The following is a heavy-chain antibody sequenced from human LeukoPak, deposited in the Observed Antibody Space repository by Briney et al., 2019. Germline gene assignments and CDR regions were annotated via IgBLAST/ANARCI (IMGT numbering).Heavy chain of an antibody. V-gene: IGHV3-23*01. J-gene: IGHJ4*02. Sequence: PGGSLRLSCAASGVTFSSYAMNWVRQAPGKGLEWVSSLHGNGDEIHYADSVKGRFTISRDNSKATLYLQMNSLRADDTALYYCAAKRMAGTGYYFESWGQGTLVTVSS. CDR3: AAKRMAGTGYYFES. D-gene: IGHD6-19*01. CDR1: GVTFSSYA. CDR2: LHGNGDEI.